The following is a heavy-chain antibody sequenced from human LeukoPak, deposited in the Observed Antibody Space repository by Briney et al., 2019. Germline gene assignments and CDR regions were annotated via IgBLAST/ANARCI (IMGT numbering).Heavy chain of an antibody. CDR2: ISSSGSTI. CDR3: ARDLPRQYSSSPGAFDI. J-gene: IGHJ3*02. V-gene: IGHV3-11*04. Sequence: PGGSLRLSCAASGFTFSDYYMSWIRQAPGKGLEWVSYISSSGSTIYFADSVKGRFTISRDNAKNSLYLQMNSLRAEDTAVYYCARDLPRQYSSSPGAFDIWGQGTMVTVSS. CDR1: GFTFSDYY. D-gene: IGHD6-6*01.